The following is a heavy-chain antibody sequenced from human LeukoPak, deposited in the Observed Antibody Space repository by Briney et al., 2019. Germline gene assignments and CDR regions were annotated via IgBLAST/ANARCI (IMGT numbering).Heavy chain of an antibody. V-gene: IGHV3-23*01. CDR1: GFTFSSYA. CDR3: AKGGRGFGELVYYYYGMDV. CDR2: ISGSGGST. Sequence: GGSLRLSCAASGFTFSSYAMSWVRQAPGKGLEWVSAISGSGGSTYYADSVKGRFTISRDNSKNTLYQQMNSLRAEDTAVYYCAKGGRGFGELVYYYYGMDVWGKGTTVTVSS. D-gene: IGHD3-10*01. J-gene: IGHJ6*04.